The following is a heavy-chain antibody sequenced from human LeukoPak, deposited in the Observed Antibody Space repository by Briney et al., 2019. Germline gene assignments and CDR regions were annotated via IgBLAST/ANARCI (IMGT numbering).Heavy chain of an antibody. CDR1: GFTFSSYG. Sequence: GGSLRLSCAASGFTFSSYGMHWVRQAPGKGLEWVAVIWYDGSNKYYADSVKGRFTISRDNSKNTLYLQMNSLRAEDTAVYYCARDRWFGELLPFDYWGQGTLVTVSS. CDR3: ARDRWFGELLPFDY. V-gene: IGHV3-33*01. D-gene: IGHD3-10*01. J-gene: IGHJ4*02. CDR2: IWYDGSNK.